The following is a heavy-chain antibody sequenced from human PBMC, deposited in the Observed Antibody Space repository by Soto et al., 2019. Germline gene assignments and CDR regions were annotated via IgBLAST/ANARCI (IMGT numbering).Heavy chain of an antibody. CDR3: AKDIAPRGYYDSSGYYYRGPIDY. CDR2: MTGDGRTT. D-gene: IGHD3-22*01. Sequence: GGSLRLSCAASGFTFGDYWMHWVRQPPGKGPEWVSRMTGDGRTTQYADSVKGRFTASRDNAKSTLYLQMNSLRAEDTAVYYCAKDIAPRGYYDSSGYYYRGPIDYWGQGTLVTVSS. CDR1: GFTFGDYW. V-gene: IGHV3-74*03. J-gene: IGHJ4*02.